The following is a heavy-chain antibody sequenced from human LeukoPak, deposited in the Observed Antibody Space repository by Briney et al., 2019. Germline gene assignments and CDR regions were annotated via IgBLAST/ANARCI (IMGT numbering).Heavy chain of an antibody. V-gene: IGHV4-59*08. CDR3: ARQDYGDYLFDY. CDR2: IYYSGST. CDR1: GGSISSYY. D-gene: IGHD4-17*01. Sequence: SETLSLTCTVSGGSISSYYWSWIRQPPGKGLEWIGYIYYSGSTNYNPSLKSRVTISVDTSKNQFSLKLSSVTAADTAVYYCARQDYGDYLFDYWGQGTLVTVSS. J-gene: IGHJ4*02.